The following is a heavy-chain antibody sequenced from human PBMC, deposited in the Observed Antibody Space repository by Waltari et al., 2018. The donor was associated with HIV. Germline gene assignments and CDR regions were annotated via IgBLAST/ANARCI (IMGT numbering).Heavy chain of an antibody. D-gene: IGHD2-21*02. V-gene: IGHV3-30*18. Sequence: QVKLVESGGGVVQPGRSLRVACAASGVIFRSLGCHWVRQAPGKGLEWVAVISYDGSNKYYADSVKGRFTISRDNSKNTLYLQMNSLRAEDTAVYYCAKDYFVVVTAAGPFDPWGQGTLVTVSS. CDR2: ISYDGSNK. CDR3: AKDYFVVVTAAGPFDP. J-gene: IGHJ5*02. CDR1: GVIFRSLG.